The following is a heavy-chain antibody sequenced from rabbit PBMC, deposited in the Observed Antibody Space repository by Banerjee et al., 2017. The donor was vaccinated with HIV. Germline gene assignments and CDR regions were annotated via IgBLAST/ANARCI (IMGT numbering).Heavy chain of an antibody. V-gene: IGHV1S40*01. D-gene: IGHD2-1*01. Sequence: SLEESGGDVVKPGAALTLTCTAAGSDISGNDYLCWVRQAPGKGLEWIASITVGDNIYYANWAKGRFTISKTSSTTVDLKMTSLTVADTATYFCVRAGDTYSDWLDLWGQGTLVTVS. J-gene: IGHJ5*01. CDR1: GSDISGNDY. CDR2: ITVGDNI. CDR3: VRAGDTYSDWLDL.